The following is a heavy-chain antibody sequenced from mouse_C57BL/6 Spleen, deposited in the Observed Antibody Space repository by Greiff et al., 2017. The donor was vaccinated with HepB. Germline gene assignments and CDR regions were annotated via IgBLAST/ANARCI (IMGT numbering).Heavy chain of an antibody. CDR3: AKGANWDPFDY. CDR2: INPNNGGT. V-gene: IGHV1-22*01. J-gene: IGHJ2*01. CDR1: GYTFTDYN. Sequence: EVQLQQSGPELVKPGASVKMSCKASGYTFTDYNMHWVKQSHGKSLEWIGYINPNNGGTSYNQKFKGKATLTVNKSSSPAYMELRSLTSEDSAVYYGAKGANWDPFDYWGQGTTLTVSS. D-gene: IGHD4-1*01.